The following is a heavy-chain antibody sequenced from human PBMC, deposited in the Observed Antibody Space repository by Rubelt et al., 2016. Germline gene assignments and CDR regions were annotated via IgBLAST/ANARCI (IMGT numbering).Heavy chain of an antibody. V-gene: IGHV4-59*04. D-gene: IGHD1-26*01. Sequence: QVRLQESGPGLVKPSETLSLTCVVSGGSISDTFWSWVRQPPGKGLEWIGSIYYSGTTYYNPSLESRVTMSVDTSKNQFSLKLSSVTAADTALYYCARQLYSGSYYIDYWGQGTLVTVSS. CDR2: IYYSGTT. CDR1: GGSISDTF. CDR3: ARQLYSGSYYIDY. J-gene: IGHJ4*02.